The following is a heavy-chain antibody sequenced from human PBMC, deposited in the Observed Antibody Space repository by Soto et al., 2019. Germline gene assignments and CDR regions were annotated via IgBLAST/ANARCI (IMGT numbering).Heavy chain of an antibody. CDR3: AKDQLDIRGVIHYGCDP. V-gene: IGHV3-23*01. D-gene: IGHD3-10*01. CDR2: ISGSGGST. Sequence: EVQLLESGGGLIQPGGSLRLSCAASGLTFSSYAMSWVRQAPGKGLEWVSAISGSGGSTYCADSVKGRFTISSDNSKRTVYLQMNSLSAEDTAVYYCAKDQLDIRGVIHYGCDPWGQGTLVTVSA. CDR1: GLTFSSYA. J-gene: IGHJ5*02.